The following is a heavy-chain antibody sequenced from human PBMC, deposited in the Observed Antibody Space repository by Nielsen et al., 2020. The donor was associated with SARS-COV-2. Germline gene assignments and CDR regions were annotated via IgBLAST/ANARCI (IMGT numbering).Heavy chain of an antibody. D-gene: IGHD2-15*01. J-gene: IGHJ3*02. CDR3: ARASGGPYPDI. CDR2: IDSDGRNK. CDR1: GFTFSSLW. Sequence: GGSLRLSCVASGFTFSSLWMHWVRQVPGKGLVWVSRIDSDGRNKVYADSVKGRFTISRDNARNTVYLQMNSLRPEDTAVYYCARASGGPYPDIWGQGTMVTVSS. V-gene: IGHV3-74*01.